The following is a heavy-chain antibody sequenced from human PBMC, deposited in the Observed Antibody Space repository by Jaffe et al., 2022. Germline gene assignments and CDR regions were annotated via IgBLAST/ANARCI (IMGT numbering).Heavy chain of an antibody. CDR1: GYTFTSYY. CDR3: ARGPETWLGINWNDTPIDY. CDR2: INPSGGST. D-gene: IGHD1-20*01. Sequence: QVQLVQSGAEVKKPGASVKVSCKASGYTFTSYYMHWVRQAPGQGLEWMGIINPSGGSTSYAQKFQGRVTMTRDTSTSTVYMELSSLRSEDTAVYYCARGPETWLGINWNDTPIDYWGQGTLVTVSS. V-gene: IGHV1-46*01. J-gene: IGHJ4*02.